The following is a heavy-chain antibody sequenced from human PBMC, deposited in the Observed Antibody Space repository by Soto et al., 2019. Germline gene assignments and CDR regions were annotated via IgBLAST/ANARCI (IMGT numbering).Heavy chain of an antibody. D-gene: IGHD6-19*01. J-gene: IGHJ4*02. Sequence: GGSLRLSCAASGFTVSSNYMSWVRQAPGKGLEWVSVIYSGGSTYYADSVKGRFTISRDNSKNTLYLQMNSLRAEDTAVYYCARGDSSGWYEPPFDYWGQGTLVTVSS. V-gene: IGHV3-66*01. CDR1: GFTVSSNY. CDR2: IYSGGST. CDR3: ARGDSSGWYEPPFDY.